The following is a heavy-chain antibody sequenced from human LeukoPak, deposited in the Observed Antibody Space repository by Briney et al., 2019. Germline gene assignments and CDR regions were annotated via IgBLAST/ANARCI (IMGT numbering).Heavy chain of an antibody. V-gene: IGHV1-2*02. Sequence: ASXXVSCKASGFTFTDYYLHWVRQAPGQGLEWMGWINPNSGGTNYAQKFQGRGTITRDTSIRTVYMELSSLRSDDTAVYYCASRQRDGPTQYVFDIWGQGTMVTVSS. CDR2: INPNSGGT. J-gene: IGHJ3*02. CDR3: ASRQRDGPTQYVFDI. CDR1: GFTFTDYY. D-gene: IGHD5-24*01.